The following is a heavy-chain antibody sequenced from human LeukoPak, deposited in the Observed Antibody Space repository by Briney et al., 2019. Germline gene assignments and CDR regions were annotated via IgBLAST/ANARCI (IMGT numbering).Heavy chain of an antibody. CDR1: GFTFSSYS. Sequence: GGSLRLSCAASGFTFSSYSMNWLRQAPGKGLEWVSYISESSTSIYYADSVKGRFTISRDNAKNSLYLQMNSLRAEDTAVYYYARRLDYWGQGTLVTVSS. CDR2: ISESSTSI. V-gene: IGHV3-48*01. J-gene: IGHJ4*02. CDR3: ARRLDY.